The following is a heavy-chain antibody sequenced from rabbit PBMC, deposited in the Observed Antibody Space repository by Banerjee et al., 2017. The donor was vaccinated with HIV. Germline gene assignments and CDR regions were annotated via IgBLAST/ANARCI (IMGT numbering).Heavy chain of an antibody. D-gene: IGHD6-1*01. CDR1: GFSFSGSYY. Sequence: QEQLEESGGDLVKPEGSLTLTCTASGFSFSGSYYMCWVRQAPGKGLEWIACIYAGSGGSPAYASWAKGRFTISKTSSTTVTLQMTSLTAADTATHFCARDYTHGYAGYAYAFRLWGQGTLVTVS. V-gene: IGHV1S45*01. CDR3: ARDYTHGYAGYAYAFRL. CDR2: IYAGSGGSP. J-gene: IGHJ3*01.